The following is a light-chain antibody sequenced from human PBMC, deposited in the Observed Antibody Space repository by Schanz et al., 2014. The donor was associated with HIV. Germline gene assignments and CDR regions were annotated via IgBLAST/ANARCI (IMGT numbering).Light chain of an antibody. CDR1: QSISSW. CDR3: QQYNSYSRT. J-gene: IGKJ2*01. Sequence: DIQMTQSPSTLSASVGDRVTITCRASQSISSWLAWYQQKPGKPPKLFIYKASTLESGVPSRFSGSGSGTEFTLTISSLQPDDFATYYCQQYNSYSRTFGQGTKLEIK. CDR2: KAS. V-gene: IGKV1-5*03.